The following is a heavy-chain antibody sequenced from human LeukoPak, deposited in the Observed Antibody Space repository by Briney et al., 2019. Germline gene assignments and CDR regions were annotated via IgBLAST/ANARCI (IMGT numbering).Heavy chain of an antibody. D-gene: IGHD3-3*01. CDR3: ASGMAGFGVVIGY. CDR2: ISSSSSYI. V-gene: IGHV3-21*01. Sequence: TGGSLRLSCVASGFTFSRYAMNWVRQAPGKGLEWVSSISSSSSYIYYADSVKGRFTISRDNAKNSLYLQMNILRAEDTAVYYCASGMAGFGVVIGYWGQGTLVTVSS. J-gene: IGHJ4*02. CDR1: GFTFSRYA.